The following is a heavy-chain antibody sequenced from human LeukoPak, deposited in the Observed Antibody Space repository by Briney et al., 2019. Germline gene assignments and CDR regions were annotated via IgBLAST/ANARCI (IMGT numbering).Heavy chain of an antibody. D-gene: IGHD6-13*01. CDR1: GGSISSYY. V-gene: IGHV4-4*07. CDR2: IYTSGST. J-gene: IGHJ4*02. Sequence: SETLSLTCTVSGGSISSYYWSWIRQPAGKGLEWIGRIYTSGSTNYNPSLKSRVTMSVDTSKNQFSLKLSSVTAADTAVYYCARVKRIAAAGSKTDYWGQGTLVTVSS. CDR3: ARVKRIAAAGSKTDY.